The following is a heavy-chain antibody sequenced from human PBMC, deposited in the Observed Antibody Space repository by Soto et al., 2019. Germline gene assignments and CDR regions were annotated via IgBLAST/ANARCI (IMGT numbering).Heavy chain of an antibody. J-gene: IGHJ4*02. Sequence: SETLSLTCTVSGDSISSGGYYWSWIRQHPGKGLEWIGYIYYSGSTYYNPSLKSRVTISVDTSKNQFSLKLSSVTAADTAVYYCARQDNWNFFFDYWGQGTLVTVSS. V-gene: IGHV4-31*03. CDR2: IYYSGST. CDR1: GDSISSGGYY. CDR3: ARQDNWNFFFDY. D-gene: IGHD1-7*01.